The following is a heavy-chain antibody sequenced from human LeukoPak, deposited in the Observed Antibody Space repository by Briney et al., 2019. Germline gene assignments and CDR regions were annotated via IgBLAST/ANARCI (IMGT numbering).Heavy chain of an antibody. V-gene: IGHV4-59*01. J-gene: IGHJ3*02. CDR3: ARDSRGSYYDAFDI. Sequence: SETLSLTCTVSGGSLSSYYWSWIRQPPGKGLEWIGYIYYSGSTNYNPSLKSRVTISVDTSKNQFSLKLSSVTAADTAVYYCARDSRGSYYDAFDIWGQGTMVTVSS. CDR1: GGSLSSYY. D-gene: IGHD1-26*01. CDR2: IYYSGST.